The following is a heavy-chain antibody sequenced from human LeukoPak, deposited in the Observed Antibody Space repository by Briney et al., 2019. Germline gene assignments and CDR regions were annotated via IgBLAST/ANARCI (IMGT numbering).Heavy chain of an antibody. CDR3: AKAAPTVVTH. CDR1: GGSISSYY. V-gene: IGHV3-23*01. J-gene: IGHJ4*02. D-gene: IGHD4-23*01. Sequence: ETLSLTCTVSGGSISSYYWSWIRQPPGKGLEWVSAISGSGGSTYYADSVKGRFTISRDNSKNTLYLQMNSLRAEDTAVYYCAKAAPTVVTHWGQGTLVTVSS. CDR2: ISGSGGST.